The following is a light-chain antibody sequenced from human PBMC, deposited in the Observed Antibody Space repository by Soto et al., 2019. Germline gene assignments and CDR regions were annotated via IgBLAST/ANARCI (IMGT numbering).Light chain of an antibody. V-gene: IGLV2-11*01. CDR2: DVS. J-gene: IGLJ1*01. CDR3: CSYAGSYIYV. Sequence: QSALTQPRSVSGSPGQSVTISCTGTSSDVGGYNYVSWYQQHPGKAPKLMIYDVSKRPSGVPDRFSGSKSGNTASLTISGLQAEDEADYYCCSYAGSYIYVFGTGTKLTVL. CDR1: SSDVGGYNY.